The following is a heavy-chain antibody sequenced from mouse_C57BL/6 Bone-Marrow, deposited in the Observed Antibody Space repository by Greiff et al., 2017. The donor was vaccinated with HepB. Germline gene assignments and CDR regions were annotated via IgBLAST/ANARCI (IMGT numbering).Heavy chain of an antibody. D-gene: IGHD2-1*01. J-gene: IGHJ1*03. V-gene: IGHV2-6*03. CDR2: IWSDGST. Sequence: QVQLQQSGPGLVAPSQSLSITCTVSGFSLTSYGVHWVRQPPEKGLEWLVVIWSDGSTTYNSALKSRLSISKDNSKSQVFLKMNSLQTDDTAMYYCARSYYGNYGDFDVWGTGTTVTVSS. CDR1: GFSLTSYG. CDR3: ARSYYGNYGDFDV.